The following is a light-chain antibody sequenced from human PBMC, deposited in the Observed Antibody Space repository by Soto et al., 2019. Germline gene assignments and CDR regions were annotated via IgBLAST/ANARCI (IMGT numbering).Light chain of an antibody. J-gene: IGKJ1*01. Sequence: EIVLTQSPATLSLSPGERATLSCRASQSVGSYLAWYQQKPGQAPRLLIYDASNRATGIPARFSGSGSGTDFTLTISSLGPEDFAVYYCQQRSDWPRTFGQGTKVEIK. V-gene: IGKV3-11*01. CDR2: DAS. CDR1: QSVGSY. CDR3: QQRSDWPRT.